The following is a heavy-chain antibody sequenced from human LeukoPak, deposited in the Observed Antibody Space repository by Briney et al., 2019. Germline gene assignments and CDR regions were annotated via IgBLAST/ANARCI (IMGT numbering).Heavy chain of an antibody. CDR3: AGNYGPFYFDY. CDR1: GFTFSNYG. V-gene: IGHV3-33*01. J-gene: IGHJ4*02. CDR2: IWYDGSNK. D-gene: IGHD3-10*01. Sequence: GGSHRLSCAASGFTFSNYGMHWVRQAPGKGLEWVAVIWYDGSNKYYADSVKGRFTISRDNSKNTLYLQMNSLTAEDTAVYYCAGNYGPFYFDYWGQGTLVTVTS.